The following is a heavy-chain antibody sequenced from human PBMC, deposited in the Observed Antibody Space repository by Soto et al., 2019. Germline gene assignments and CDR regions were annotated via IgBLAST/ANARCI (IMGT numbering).Heavy chain of an antibody. CDR2: IKQDGSDK. CDR1: GFTFSSYW. J-gene: IGHJ4*02. Sequence: EVQLVESGGGFVQPGGSLRLSCAASGFTFSSYWMSWVRRAPGKGPEWVANIKQDGSDKYYVDSVRGRFTVSRDNAKNSLFLQMNSLRAEDTAVYYCTRAESSWKFDYWGQGTLVTVSS. D-gene: IGHD1-1*01. CDR3: TRAESSWKFDY. V-gene: IGHV3-7*05.